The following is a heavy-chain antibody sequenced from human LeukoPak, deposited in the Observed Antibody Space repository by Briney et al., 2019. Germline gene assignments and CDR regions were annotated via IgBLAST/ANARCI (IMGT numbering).Heavy chain of an antibody. D-gene: IGHD3-10*01. CDR1: GDTFIDYY. Sequence: GASVTVSCKAAGDTFIDYYIHWVRQAPGQGLEWMGYINPQSGETTFARKLQGRVTLTRDTAIHTGYMELTSLRSDDTAVYYCARGSSVFVTRGPLFHLWGRGTLVTVSS. V-gene: IGHV1-2*02. J-gene: IGHJ2*01. CDR3: ARGSSVFVTRGPLFHL. CDR2: INPQSGET.